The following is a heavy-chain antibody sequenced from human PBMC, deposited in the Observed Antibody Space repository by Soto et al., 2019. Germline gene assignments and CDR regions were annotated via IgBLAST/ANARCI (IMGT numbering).Heavy chain of an antibody. CDR1: GGTFSSYA. CDR3: ARVLRLGYKDTAMVD. D-gene: IGHD5-18*01. J-gene: IGHJ4*02. CDR2: IIPIFGTA. Sequence: QVQLVQSGAEVKKPGSSVKVSCKASGGTFSSYAISWVRQAPGQGLEWMGGIIPIFGTANYAQKFQGRVTITAAESTSTAYMELSSLRSEDTAVYYCARVLRLGYKDTAMVDWGQGTLVTISS. V-gene: IGHV1-69*01.